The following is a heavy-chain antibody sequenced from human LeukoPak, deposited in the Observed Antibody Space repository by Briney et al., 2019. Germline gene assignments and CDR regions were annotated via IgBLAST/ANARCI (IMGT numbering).Heavy chain of an antibody. CDR1: GFTFSSYA. Sequence: GGSLRLSCAASGFTFSSYAMNWVRQAPGKGLEWVSYTSSSSSIIYYADSVKGRFTISRDNAKNTLYLQMNSLRAEDTAVYYCARDRGYCSSTSCYGNAFDIWGQGTMVTVSS. J-gene: IGHJ3*02. CDR3: ARDRGYCSSTSCYGNAFDI. V-gene: IGHV3-48*01. D-gene: IGHD2-2*01. CDR2: TSSSSSII.